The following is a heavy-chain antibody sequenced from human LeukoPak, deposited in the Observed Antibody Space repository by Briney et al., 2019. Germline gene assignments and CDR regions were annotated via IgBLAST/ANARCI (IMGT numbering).Heavy chain of an antibody. CDR3: ARCIVGARECDY. D-gene: IGHD1-26*01. Sequence: PSETLSLTCTVSGGSISSSSYYWGWIRQPPGKGLEWIGSIYYSGSTYYNPSLKSRVTISVDTSKNQFSLKPSSVTAADTAVYYCARCIVGARECDYWGQGTLVTVSS. CDR2: IYYSGST. J-gene: IGHJ4*02. CDR1: GGSISSSSYY. V-gene: IGHV4-39*01.